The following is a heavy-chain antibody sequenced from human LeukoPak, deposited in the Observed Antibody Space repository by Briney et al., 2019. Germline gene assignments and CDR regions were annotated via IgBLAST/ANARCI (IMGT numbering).Heavy chain of an antibody. Sequence: PGGSLRLSCAASGFTFSSYVMSWVRQAPGKRLEWVSAISGSGGSTYYADSVKGRFTISRYNSKNTLYLQMNSLRAEDTAVYYCAKEEEYCSRTSGYAVYWGQGTLVTVSS. J-gene: IGHJ4*02. V-gene: IGHV3-23*01. CDR3: AKEEEYCSRTSGYAVY. CDR2: ISGSGGST. D-gene: IGHD2-2*01. CDR1: GFTFSSYV.